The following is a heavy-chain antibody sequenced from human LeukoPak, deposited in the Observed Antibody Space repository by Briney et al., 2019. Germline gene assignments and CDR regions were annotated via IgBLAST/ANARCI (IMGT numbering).Heavy chain of an antibody. D-gene: IGHD5-18*01. CDR2: ISSSSSYI. J-gene: IGHJ3*02. V-gene: IGHV3-21*01. Sequence: GGSLRLSCAASGFTFSSSAMSWVRQAPGKGLEWVSSISSSSSYIYYADSVKGRFTISGDNAKNSLYLQMNSLRAEDTAVYYCARTRSSYGYDAFDIWGQGTTVTVTS. CDR1: GFTFSSSA. CDR3: ARTRSSYGYDAFDI.